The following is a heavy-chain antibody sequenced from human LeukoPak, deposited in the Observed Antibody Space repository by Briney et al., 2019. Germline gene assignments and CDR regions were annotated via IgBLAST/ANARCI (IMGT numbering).Heavy chain of an antibody. V-gene: IGHV3-23*01. CDR1: GFTFSSYG. J-gene: IGHJ3*01. CDR2: ISKNGDTT. CDR3: ATRQFCSGGTCYGLSF. Sequence: GGSLRLSCAASGFTFSSYGIHWVRQAPGKGLEWVSVISKNGDTTYYADSVKGRFTISRDNSKNTLYLQMNSLRAEDTALYFCATRQFCSGGTCYGLSFWGQGTMATISS. D-gene: IGHD2-15*01.